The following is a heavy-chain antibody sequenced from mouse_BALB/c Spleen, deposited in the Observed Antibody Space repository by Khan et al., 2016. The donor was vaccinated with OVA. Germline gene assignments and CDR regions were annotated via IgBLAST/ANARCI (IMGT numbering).Heavy chain of an antibody. CDR2: IGSGGST. CDR3: ARNYDYDEGLTY. Sequence: VQLVESGPGLVQPSQSLSITCTVSGFSLTSYGVHWVRQSPGKGLEWLGVIGSGGSTDNNEAFISSMNITKDNSKSQVFFKMNSLQSNDTAIYYCARNYDYDEGLTYWGQGTLVTVSA. V-gene: IGHV2-2*03. CDR1: GFSLTSYG. D-gene: IGHD2-4*01. J-gene: IGHJ3*01.